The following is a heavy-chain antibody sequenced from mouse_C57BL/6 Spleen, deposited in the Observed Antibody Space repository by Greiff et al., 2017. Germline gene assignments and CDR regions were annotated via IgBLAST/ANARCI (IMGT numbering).Heavy chain of an antibody. Sequence: VQLQQSGAELVMPGASVKLSCKASGYTFTSYWMHWVKQRPGQGLEWIGEIDPSDSYTNYNQKFKGKSTLTVDKSSSTAYMQLSSLTSEDSAVYYCAATMVTTTFWGQGTTLTVSS. J-gene: IGHJ2*01. CDR2: IDPSDSYT. V-gene: IGHV1-69*01. D-gene: IGHD2-2*01. CDR1: GYTFTSYW. CDR3: AATMVTTTF.